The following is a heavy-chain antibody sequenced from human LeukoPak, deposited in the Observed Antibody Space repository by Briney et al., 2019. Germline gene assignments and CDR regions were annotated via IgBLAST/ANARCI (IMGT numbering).Heavy chain of an antibody. CDR2: IKSKGDGETI. Sequence: GGSLRLSCAGSGFSFSSHWMSWVRQAPGKGLEWVGRIKSKGDGETIDYNTPVKGRFSISRDDSKNTLYLQMNSLKDEDTAMYYCTVRSSIWSQGTLVTVSS. D-gene: IGHD3-3*02. J-gene: IGHJ4*02. CDR1: GFSFSSHW. V-gene: IGHV3-15*01. CDR3: TVRSSI.